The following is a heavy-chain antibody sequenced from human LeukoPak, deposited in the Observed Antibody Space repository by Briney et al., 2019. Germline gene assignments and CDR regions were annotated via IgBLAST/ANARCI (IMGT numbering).Heavy chain of an antibody. J-gene: IGHJ6*03. Sequence: APVKVSCKASGYTFTGYYMHWVRQAPGQGLEWMGWINPNSGGTNYGQKFQGRVTMTRNTSISTAYMELSSLRSEDTAVYYCARRAVGNSYYYYMDVWGKGTTVTVSS. CDR1: GYTFTGYY. D-gene: IGHD6-19*01. CDR3: ARRAVGNSYYYYMDV. V-gene: IGHV1-2*02. CDR2: INPNSGGT.